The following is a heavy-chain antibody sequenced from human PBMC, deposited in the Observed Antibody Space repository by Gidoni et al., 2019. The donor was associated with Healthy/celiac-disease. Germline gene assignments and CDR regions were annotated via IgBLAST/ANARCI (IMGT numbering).Heavy chain of an antibody. V-gene: IGHV3-21*01. CDR1: GFTFSSYS. J-gene: IGHJ6*02. CDR2: ISSSSSYI. CDR3: ARGYPQKEYYDFWSGYMDYYGMDV. D-gene: IGHD3-3*01. Sequence: EVQLVESGGGLVKPGGYLRLSCAASGFTFSSYSMNWVRQAPGKGLEWVSSISSSSSYIYYADSVKGRFTISRDNAKNSLYLQMNSLRAEDTAVYYCARGYPQKEYYDFWSGYMDYYGMDVWGQGTTVTVSS.